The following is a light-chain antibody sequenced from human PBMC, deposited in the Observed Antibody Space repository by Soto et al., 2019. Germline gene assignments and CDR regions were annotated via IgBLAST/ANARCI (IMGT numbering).Light chain of an antibody. CDR2: GAS. V-gene: IGKV3D-15*02. J-gene: IGKJ5*01. CDR1: QSVSSN. Sequence: EIVMTQSPATLSVSPGERATLSCRASQSVSSNLAWYQQKPGQAPRLLIYGASTRATGIPARFSGSGSGTEFTLTISSLEPEDFAVYYCQQYDNSPITFGQGTRLEI. CDR3: QQYDNSPIT.